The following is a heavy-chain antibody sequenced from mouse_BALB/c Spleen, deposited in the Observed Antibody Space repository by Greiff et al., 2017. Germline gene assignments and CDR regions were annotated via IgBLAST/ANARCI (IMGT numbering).Heavy chain of an antibody. CDR3: ARMGDGWAY. CDR2: IWSGGST. D-gene: IGHD2-3*01. CDR1: GFSLTSYG. J-gene: IGHJ3*01. Sequence: QVQLKESGPGLVQPSQSLSITCTVSGFSLTSYGVHWVRQSPGKGLEWLGVIWSGGSTDYNAAFISRLSISKDNSKSQVFFKMNSLQANDTAIYYCARMGDGWAYWGQGTLVTVSA. V-gene: IGHV2-2*02.